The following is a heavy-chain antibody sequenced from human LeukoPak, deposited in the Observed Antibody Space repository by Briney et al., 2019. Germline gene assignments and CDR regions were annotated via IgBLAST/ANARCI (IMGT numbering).Heavy chain of an antibody. CDR2: IIPIFGTA. CDR1: GGTFSSYA. J-gene: IGHJ6*03. D-gene: IGHD2-2*01. Sequence: SVKVSCKASGGTFSSYAISWVRQAPGQGLEWMGGIIPIFGTANYAQKFQGRVTITTDESTSTAYMELSSLRSEDTAVYYCAGRSRVPAADIYYYYYYMDVWGKGTTVTVCS. V-gene: IGHV1-69*05. CDR3: AGRSRVPAADIYYYYYYMDV.